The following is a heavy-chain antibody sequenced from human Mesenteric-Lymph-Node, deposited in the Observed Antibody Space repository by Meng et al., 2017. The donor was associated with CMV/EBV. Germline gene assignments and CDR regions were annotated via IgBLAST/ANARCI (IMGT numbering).Heavy chain of an antibody. CDR1: GFTFSSYS. V-gene: IGHV3-48*04. CDR3: TRDSWRDSRSDAFDI. CDR2: ISSSSSTI. J-gene: IGHJ3*02. Sequence: GESLKISCAASGFTFSSYSMNWVRQAPGKGLEWVSYISSSSSTIYYADSVKGRFTISRDNAKNSLYLQMNSLRAEDTAVYYCTRDSWRDSRSDAFDIWGQGTLVTVSS. D-gene: IGHD3-22*01.